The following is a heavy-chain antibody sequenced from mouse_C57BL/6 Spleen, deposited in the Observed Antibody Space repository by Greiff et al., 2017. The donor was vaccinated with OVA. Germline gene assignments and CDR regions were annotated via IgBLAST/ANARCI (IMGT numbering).Heavy chain of an antibody. V-gene: IGHV1-64*01. J-gene: IGHJ2*01. CDR2: IHPNSGST. D-gene: IGHD2-4*01. CDR1: GYTFTSYW. Sequence: QVQLQQPGAELVKPGASVKLSCKASGYTFTSYWMHWVKQRPGQGLEWIGMIHPNSGSTNYNEKFKSKATLTVDKSSSTAYMQLSSLTSEDSAVYNCARSSYDYSIDYWGQGTTLTVSS. CDR3: ARSSYDYSIDY.